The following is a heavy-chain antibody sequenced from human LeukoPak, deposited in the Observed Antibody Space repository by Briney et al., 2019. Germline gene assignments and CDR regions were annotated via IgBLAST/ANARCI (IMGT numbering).Heavy chain of an antibody. CDR2: IRYDASNK. CDR3: AKASAIDY. V-gene: IGHV3-30*02. J-gene: IGHJ4*02. CDR1: GFTFSGYD. Sequence: GGSLRLSCAASGFTFSGYDMHWVRQAPGKGLEWVAFIRYDASNKYYTDSVKGRFTISRDNSKNTLYLQMNSLRPEDTAVYYCAKASAIDYWGQGTLVTVSS.